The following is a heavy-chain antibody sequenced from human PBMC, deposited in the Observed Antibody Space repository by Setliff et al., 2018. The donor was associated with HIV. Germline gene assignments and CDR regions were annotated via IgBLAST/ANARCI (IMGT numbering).Heavy chain of an antibody. D-gene: IGHD6-13*01. Sequence: SETLSLTCAVSGGSISSNTYYWGWIRQPPGKGLEWIGYIYTSGGTNYNPSLKSRVTISVDTSKNQFSLKLSSVTAADTAVYYCAVTGYSSSWYLRSFDYWGQGTLVTVSS. V-gene: IGHV4-61*05. J-gene: IGHJ4*02. CDR2: IYTSGGT. CDR1: GGSISSNTYY. CDR3: AVTGYSSSWYLRSFDY.